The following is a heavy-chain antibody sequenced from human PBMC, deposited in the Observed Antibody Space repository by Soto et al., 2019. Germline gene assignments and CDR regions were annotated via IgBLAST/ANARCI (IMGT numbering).Heavy chain of an antibody. CDR3: ARGDSQDTSGPFSDAFDI. Sequence: GGSLRLSCSASGFTFSSYWMSWVRQTPGKGLEWVANIKPDGSEKFYVDSVKGRFTMSRDNTKNSLYLQMNSLRVEDTAVYYFARGDSQDTSGPFSDAFDIWGQGTMVTVSS. CDR1: GFTFSSYW. V-gene: IGHV3-7*04. D-gene: IGHD3-22*01. CDR2: IKPDGSEK. J-gene: IGHJ3*02.